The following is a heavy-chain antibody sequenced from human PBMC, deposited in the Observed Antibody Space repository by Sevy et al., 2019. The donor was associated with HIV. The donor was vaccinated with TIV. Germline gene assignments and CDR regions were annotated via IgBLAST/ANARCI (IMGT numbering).Heavy chain of an antibody. CDR1: GFTFSDYW. CDR3: ARDSSYCSGDKCYDVFGI. V-gene: IGHV3-7*01. J-gene: IGHJ3*02. CDR2: IKRDESVK. Sequence: GGSLRLSCAASGFTFSDYWMTWVRQAPGKDLEWVANIKRDESVKHYVDSVKGRFSVSRDNAKNSLYLHMNSLRADDTALYYCARDSSYCSGDKCYDVFGIWGQGTMVTVSS. D-gene: IGHD2-21*01.